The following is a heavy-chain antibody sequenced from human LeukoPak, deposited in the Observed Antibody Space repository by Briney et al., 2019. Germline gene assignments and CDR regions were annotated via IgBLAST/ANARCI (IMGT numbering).Heavy chain of an antibody. Sequence: GASVKVSCKASGYTFTGYYMHWVRQAPGQGLEWMGWINPKSGGSNYAQKFQGRVTMTRDTSISTAYMELSRLRSDDTAVYYCARSGARNYYYDSSGSPYDAFDIWGQGTMVTVSS. CDR2: INPKSGGS. J-gene: IGHJ3*02. D-gene: IGHD3-22*01. CDR3: ARSGARNYYYDSSGSPYDAFDI. CDR1: GYTFTGYY. V-gene: IGHV1-2*02.